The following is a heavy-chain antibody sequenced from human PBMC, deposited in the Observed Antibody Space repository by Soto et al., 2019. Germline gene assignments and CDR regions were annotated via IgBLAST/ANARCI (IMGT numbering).Heavy chain of an antibody. V-gene: IGHV3-21*01. Sequence: GGSLRLSCAASGFTFSSYSMNWVRQAAGKGLEWVSSISSISGYIYYADSVKGRFTISRDNAKNSLHLQMNSLGAEDTAVYYCARPFRALNFWSAYEMTPYYYYYGMDVWGQGTTVTVSS. CDR3: ARPFRALNFWSAYEMTPYYYYYGMDV. D-gene: IGHD3-3*01. CDR2: ISSISGYI. J-gene: IGHJ6*02. CDR1: GFTFSSYS.